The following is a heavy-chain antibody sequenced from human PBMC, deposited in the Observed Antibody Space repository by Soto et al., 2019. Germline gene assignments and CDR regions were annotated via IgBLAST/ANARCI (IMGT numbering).Heavy chain of an antibody. J-gene: IGHJ4*02. Sequence: QVQLQESGPGLVKPSQTLSLTCTVSGGSISSGGYYWSWIRQHPGKGLEWIGYIYYSGSTYYNPSLKSRVNTSVDTSKNQFFPKLSSVTAADTAVYYCARGVIVVVPAAMGEWRQGTLGTVSS. CDR1: GGSISSGGYY. V-gene: IGHV4-31*03. CDR2: IYYSGST. D-gene: IGHD2-2*01. CDR3: ARGVIVVVPAAMGE.